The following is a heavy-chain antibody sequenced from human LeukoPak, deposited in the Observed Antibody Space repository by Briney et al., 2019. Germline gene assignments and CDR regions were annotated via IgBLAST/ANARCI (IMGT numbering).Heavy chain of an antibody. J-gene: IGHJ5*02. D-gene: IGHD1-1*01. CDR1: GFTFDDYA. V-gene: IGHV3-9*01. CDR3: AKDMGSYNWNWFDP. Sequence: TGGSLRLSCAASGFTFDDYAMHWVRQAPGKGLEWVSGISWNSGSIGYADSVKGRFTISRDNAKNSLYLQMNSLRAEDTALYYCAKDMGSYNWNWFDPWGQGTLVTVSS. CDR2: ISWNSGSI.